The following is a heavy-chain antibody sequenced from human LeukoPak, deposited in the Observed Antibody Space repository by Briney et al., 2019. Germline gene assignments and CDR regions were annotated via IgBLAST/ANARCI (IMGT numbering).Heavy chain of an antibody. CDR2: ISGSGGST. CDR1: GFTFSSYA. Sequence: PGGSLRLSCAASGFTFSSYAMSWVRQAPGKGLEWVSAISGSGGSTYYADSVKGRFTISRDNSKNTLYLQMNSLRAEDTAVYYCAKEGELPLYYYYYYMDVWGKGTTVTISS. D-gene: IGHD1-26*01. CDR3: AKEGELPLYYYYYYMDV. V-gene: IGHV3-23*01. J-gene: IGHJ6*03.